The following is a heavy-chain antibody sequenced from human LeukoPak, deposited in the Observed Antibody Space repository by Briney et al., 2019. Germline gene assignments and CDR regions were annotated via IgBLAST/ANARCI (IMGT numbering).Heavy chain of an antibody. Sequence: SETLSLTCTVSGGSISSGDYYWSWIRQPPGKGLEWIGYIYYSGSTHYNPSLKSRVTISVDTSKNQFSLKLSSVTAADTAVYYCARDGAYCGGDCYPGFDPWGQGTLVTVSS. J-gene: IGHJ5*02. CDR3: ARDGAYCGGDCYPGFDP. CDR1: GGSISSGDYY. CDR2: IYYSGST. V-gene: IGHV4-30-4*08. D-gene: IGHD2-21*01.